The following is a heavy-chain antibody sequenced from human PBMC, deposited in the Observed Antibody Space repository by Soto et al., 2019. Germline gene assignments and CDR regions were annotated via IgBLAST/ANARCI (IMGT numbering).Heavy chain of an antibody. Sequence: QITLKESGPTLVKPTQTLTLTCTFSGFSLSSTRMAVGWIRQPPGKALEWLALIYWDDDKRYSPFLKSRLTIPKDTPKNQVDLTMSNMDPVDTARYYCAHIVVAGLGYYFDYWGQGTLVTVSS. CDR3: AHIVVAGLGYYFDY. J-gene: IGHJ4*02. V-gene: IGHV2-5*02. CDR2: IYWDDDK. CDR1: GFSLSSTRMA. D-gene: IGHD6-19*01.